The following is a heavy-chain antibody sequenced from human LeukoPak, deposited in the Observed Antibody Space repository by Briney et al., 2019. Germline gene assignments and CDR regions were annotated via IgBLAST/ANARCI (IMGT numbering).Heavy chain of an antibody. Sequence: PGGSLRLSCAASGFTFSSYGMSWVRQAPGKGLEWVSVISGSGGSTYYADSVKGRFTISRDNSKNTLYLQMNSLRAEDTAVYYCAPGPRYYDSSGYYFIYWGQGTLVTVSS. CDR3: APGPRYYDSSGYYFIY. J-gene: IGHJ4*02. V-gene: IGHV3-23*01. CDR1: GFTFSSYG. D-gene: IGHD3-22*01. CDR2: ISGSGGST.